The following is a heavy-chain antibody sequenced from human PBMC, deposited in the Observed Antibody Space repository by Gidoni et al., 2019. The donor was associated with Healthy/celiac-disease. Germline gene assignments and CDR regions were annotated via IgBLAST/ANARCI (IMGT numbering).Heavy chain of an antibody. CDR1: GFPFSSYA. Sequence: QVQLVESGGGVVQPGRSLRLSCAASGFPFSSYAMHWVRQAPGKGLEWVAVISYDGSNKYYADSVKGRFTISRDNSKNTLYLQMNSLRAEDTAVYYCARDLFLRSDWAYAFDIWGQGTMVTVSS. CDR3: ARDLFLRSDWAYAFDI. J-gene: IGHJ3*02. CDR2: ISYDGSNK. V-gene: IGHV3-30-3*01. D-gene: IGHD4-17*01.